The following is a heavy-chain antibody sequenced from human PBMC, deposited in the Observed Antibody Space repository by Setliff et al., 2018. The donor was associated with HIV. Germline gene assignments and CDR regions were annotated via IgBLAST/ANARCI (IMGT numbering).Heavy chain of an antibody. J-gene: IGHJ6*03. CDR3: ARDSEDTAWDYYYYMDV. V-gene: IGHV3-48*04. CDR1: GFTFSNYA. CDR2: MSGSDNTT. Sequence: GGSLRLSCVASGFTFSNYAMNWVRQAPGKGLEWVAGMSGSDNTTFYADSVKGRFTISRDNAKNSLYLQMNSLRAEDTAVYYCARDSEDTAWDYYYYMDVWGKGTTVTVSS. D-gene: IGHD5-18*01.